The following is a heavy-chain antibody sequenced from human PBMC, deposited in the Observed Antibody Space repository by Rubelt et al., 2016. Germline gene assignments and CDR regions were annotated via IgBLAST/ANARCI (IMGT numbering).Heavy chain of an antibody. CDR3: ARSYSSGWYVGRQKTYYFDY. Sequence: QVQLQESGPGLVKPSETLSLTCTVSGGSISSYYWSWIRQPPGKGLEWNGYIYSSGSTNYNPSLKCLVTISVATSKIQFAVKVSSVTAADTAVYYCARSYSSGWYVGRQKTYYFDYWGQGSLVTVSS. CDR2: IYSSGST. CDR1: GGSISSYY. V-gene: IGHV4-59*08. J-gene: IGHJ4*02. D-gene: IGHD6-19*01.